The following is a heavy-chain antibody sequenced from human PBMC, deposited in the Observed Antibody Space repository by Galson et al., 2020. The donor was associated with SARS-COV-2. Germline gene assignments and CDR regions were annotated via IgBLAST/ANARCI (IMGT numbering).Heavy chain of an antibody. CDR3: ARAQLRTNFGVVTEAWDALDL. D-gene: IGHD3-3*01. V-gene: IGHV3-21*01. J-gene: IGHJ3*01. CDR1: GFTFSTYS. Sequence: TGGSLRLSCAASGFTFSTYSMNWVRQAPGKGLEWVSFISSSSSYIYYAASVKGRFTISRDNAKNLLYLQMNSLRAEDTAVYYCARAQLRTNFGVVTEAWDALDLWGQGKMVIVSS. CDR2: ISSSSSYI.